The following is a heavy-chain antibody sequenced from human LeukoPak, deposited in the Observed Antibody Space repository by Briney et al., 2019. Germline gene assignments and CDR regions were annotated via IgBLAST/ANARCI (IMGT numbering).Heavy chain of an antibody. CDR1: GFTFSSYS. Sequence: PGGSLRLSCAASGFTFSSYSMNWVRQAPGKGLEWVSGISLDGATTYYAGSVEGRFTISRDNSKNTLYLQMNSLRADDTAVYYCVKDHGWLLYSWGQGTLVTVSS. D-gene: IGHD3-9*01. CDR2: ISLDGATT. V-gene: IGHV3-23*01. CDR3: VKDHGWLLYS. J-gene: IGHJ4*02.